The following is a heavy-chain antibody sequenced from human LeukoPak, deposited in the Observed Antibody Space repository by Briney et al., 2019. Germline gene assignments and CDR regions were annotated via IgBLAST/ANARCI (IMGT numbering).Heavy chain of an antibody. D-gene: IGHD3-10*01. CDR1: GFTFSSYA. CDR2: IKSKSDGGTI. V-gene: IGHV3-15*01. CDR3: TTLVVRGVILDY. Sequence: SGGSLRLSCAASGFTFSSYAMSWVRQAPGKGLEWVGRIKSKSDGGTIEYAAPVEGRFTISRDDSTNTLYLQMSSLQIEDTAVYYCTTLVVRGVILDYWGQGTLVTVSS. J-gene: IGHJ4*02.